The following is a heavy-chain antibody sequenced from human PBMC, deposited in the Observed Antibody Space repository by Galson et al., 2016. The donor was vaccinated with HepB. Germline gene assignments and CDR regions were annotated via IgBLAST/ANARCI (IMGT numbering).Heavy chain of an antibody. D-gene: IGHD6-19*01. CDR2: TYSRSNWHT. J-gene: IGHJ6*02. CDR3: ARAASALKSGWRTLAPRFYYNGMDV. Sequence: CAISGDSVSSKNVAWNWFRQSPSRGLEWLGGTYSRSNWHTDYAVSVKSRITITPDTSKNLFFLRLNSVTPDDTAVYYCARAASALKSGWRTLAPRFYYNGMDVWGQGTTVTVSS. CDR1: GDSVSSKNVA. V-gene: IGHV6-1*01.